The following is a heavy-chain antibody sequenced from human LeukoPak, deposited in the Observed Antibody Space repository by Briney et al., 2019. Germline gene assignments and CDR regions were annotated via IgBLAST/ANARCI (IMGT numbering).Heavy chain of an antibody. V-gene: IGHV3-23*01. CDR2: ISGSGGST. J-gene: IGHJ4*02. CDR1: GFTFSSYS. Sequence: GGSLRLSCAASGFTFSSYSMNWARQAPGKGLEWVSAISGSGGSTYYADSVKGRFTISRDNSKNTLYLQMNSLRAEDTAVYYCAKDTYGDPPWYFDYWGQGTLVTVSS. D-gene: IGHD4-17*01. CDR3: AKDTYGDPPWYFDY.